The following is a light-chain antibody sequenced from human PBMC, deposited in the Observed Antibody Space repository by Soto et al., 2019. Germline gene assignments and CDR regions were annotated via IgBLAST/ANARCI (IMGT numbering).Light chain of an antibody. J-gene: IGKJ1*01. Sequence: CRASETISTFLNWYQVKPGKAPKLLIYAASTLQDGVPSRFSGSGSETEFTLTISSLFPDDFATYYCQQYNRYWTFGQGTKVDIK. CDR2: AAS. V-gene: IGKV1-5*01. CDR1: ETISTF. CDR3: QQYNRYWT.